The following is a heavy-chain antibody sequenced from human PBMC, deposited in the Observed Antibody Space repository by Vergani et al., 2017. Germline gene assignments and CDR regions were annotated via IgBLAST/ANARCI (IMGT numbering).Heavy chain of an antibody. CDR2: IDRNYGVK. V-gene: IGHV3-9*01. J-gene: IGHJ3*02. CDR3: ARAPTDXLTGYMRGKGAFDI. D-gene: IGHD3-9*01. Sequence: VEAGGGLVQPGGSLGLSCTASGFTFQAFAFHWVRQVSGRGLEWVSGIDRNYGVKNGNSFEGRFSISRDNAKKAVFLQMNSLRAEDTAVYYCARAPTDXLTGYMRGKGAFDIWGQGTMVTVSS. CDR1: GFTFQAFA.